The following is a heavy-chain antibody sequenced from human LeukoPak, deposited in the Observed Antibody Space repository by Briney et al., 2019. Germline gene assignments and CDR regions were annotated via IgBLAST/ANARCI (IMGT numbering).Heavy chain of an antibody. V-gene: IGHV3-7*01. J-gene: IGHJ3*02. CDR3: AHATAPDAFDI. D-gene: IGHD2-2*01. Sequence: GGSLRLSCTASGFTFKDYWMSWVRQAPGKGLEWVANIKQDGSEKYYVDSVKGRFTISRDNAKNSLYLQMNSLRAEDTAVYYCAHATAPDAFDIWGQGTMVTVSS. CDR1: GFTFKDYW. CDR2: IKQDGSEK.